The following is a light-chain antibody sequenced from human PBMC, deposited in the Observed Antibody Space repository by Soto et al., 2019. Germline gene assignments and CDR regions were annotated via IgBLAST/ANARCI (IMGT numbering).Light chain of an antibody. Sequence: DIQMTQSPSTLSASVGYRVTITCRASTSISRWLAWYQQKPGKAPKLLIYKASSLESGVPSRFSGSGSGTEFTLTISSLQPDDFATYYCQQYNSYRTFGQGTKVEIK. CDR3: QQYNSYRT. CDR2: KAS. V-gene: IGKV1-5*03. CDR1: TSISRW. J-gene: IGKJ1*01.